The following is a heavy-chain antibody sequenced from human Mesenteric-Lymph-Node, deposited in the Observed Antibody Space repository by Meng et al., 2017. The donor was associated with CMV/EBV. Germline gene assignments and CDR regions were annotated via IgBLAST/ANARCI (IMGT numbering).Heavy chain of an antibody. J-gene: IGHJ4*02. CDR3: AKPGAPVDY. CDR2: IYYSGST. Sequence: ESLKISCTVSGGSISGYYWSWIRQPPGKGLEWIGYIYYSGSTNYNPSLKSRVTISVDTSKNQFSLKLSSVSAADTAVYYCAKPGAPVDYWGQGTLVTVSS. D-gene: IGHD1-14*01. CDR1: GGSISGYY. V-gene: IGHV4-59*01.